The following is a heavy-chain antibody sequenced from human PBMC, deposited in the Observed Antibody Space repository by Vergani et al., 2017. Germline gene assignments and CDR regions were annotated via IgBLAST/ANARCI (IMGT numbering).Heavy chain of an antibody. Sequence: VQVVESGGGVVQPGRSLRLSCAASGFTFSSYGMHWVRQAPGKGLEWVAVISYDGSNKYYADSVKGRFTISRDNSKNTLSLQMNSLTAEDTAIYYCAGPQGTSAYYYGGFDYWGQGILVTVSS. D-gene: IGHD3-22*01. CDR3: AGPQGTSAYYYGGFDY. CDR2: ISYDGSNK. CDR1: GFTFSSYG. V-gene: IGHV3-30*03. J-gene: IGHJ4*02.